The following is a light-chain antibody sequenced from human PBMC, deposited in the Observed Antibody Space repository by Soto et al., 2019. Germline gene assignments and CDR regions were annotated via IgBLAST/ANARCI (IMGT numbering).Light chain of an antibody. CDR1: QDIAGF. Sequence: DIQVTQSPSSVSASVGDRVTITCRASQDIAGFLAWYQHKPGKAPKLLIYDASSLESGVPSRFSGSGSGTEFTLTISSLQPDDFATYYCQQYKSSGTFGQGTKVDIK. CDR3: QQYKSSGT. CDR2: DAS. J-gene: IGKJ1*01. V-gene: IGKV1-5*01.